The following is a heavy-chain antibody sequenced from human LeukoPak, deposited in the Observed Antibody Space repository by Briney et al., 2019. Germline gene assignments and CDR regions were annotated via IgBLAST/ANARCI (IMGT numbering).Heavy chain of an antibody. D-gene: IGHD2-15*01. Sequence: GGSLRLSCAASGFTFSSYAMHWVRQAPGKGLEWVAVISYDGSNKYYADSVKGRFTISRDNSKNTLYLQMNSLRAEDTAVYYCAREALGSRAANYWGQGTLVTVSS. CDR2: ISYDGSNK. V-gene: IGHV3-30-3*01. CDR1: GFTFSSYA. CDR3: AREALGSRAANY. J-gene: IGHJ4*02.